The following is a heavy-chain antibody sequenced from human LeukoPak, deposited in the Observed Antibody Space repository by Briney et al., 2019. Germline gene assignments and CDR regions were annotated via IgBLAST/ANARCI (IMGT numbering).Heavy chain of an antibody. J-gene: IGHJ1*01. CDR2: IYYSGST. V-gene: IGHV4-59*01. Sequence: SETLSLTGTVSGGSINTYFWSWIRQPPGKGLEWIGYIYYSGSTNYNPSLKSRVTISVDTSKNQFSLKLSSVTAADTAVYYCARGVTGGWYGDFQHWGQGTLVTVSS. CDR3: ARGVTGGWYGDFQH. CDR1: GGSINTYF. D-gene: IGHD6-19*01.